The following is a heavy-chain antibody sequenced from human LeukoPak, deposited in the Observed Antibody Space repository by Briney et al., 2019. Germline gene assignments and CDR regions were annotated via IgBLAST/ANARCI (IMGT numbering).Heavy chain of an antibody. CDR1: GYSFTSYW. Sequence: GESLQISCKGSGYSFTSYWISWVRQLPGKGLEWMGRIDPSDSYTNYSPSFQGHVTISADKSISTAYLQWSSLNASDTAVYYCARRLTAGFDYWGQGTLVTVSS. J-gene: IGHJ4*02. CDR2: IDPSDSYT. V-gene: IGHV5-10-1*01. CDR3: ARRLTAGFDY.